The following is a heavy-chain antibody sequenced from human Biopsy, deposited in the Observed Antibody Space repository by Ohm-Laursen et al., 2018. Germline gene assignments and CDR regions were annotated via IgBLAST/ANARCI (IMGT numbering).Heavy chain of an antibody. V-gene: IGHV4-59*11. CDR2: ISYTGYT. Sequence: SDTLSLTCIVSGGSFTGHYWSWIRQPPGKGLEWIGHISYTGYTSYNAPLKSRVTISVDTSRNHFSLRLSSLTAADTAVYYCARGSNDFGGLYFPRWGQGTLLTVSS. CDR1: GGSFTGHY. CDR3: ARGSNDFGGLYFPR. J-gene: IGHJ4*02. D-gene: IGHD4-23*01.